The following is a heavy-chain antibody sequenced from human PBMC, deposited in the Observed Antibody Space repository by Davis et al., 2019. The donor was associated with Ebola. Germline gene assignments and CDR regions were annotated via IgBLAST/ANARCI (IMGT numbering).Heavy chain of an antibody. CDR1: GFTFSSYA. CDR3: ARDLDSSSSGGDY. Sequence: GESLKISCAASGFTFSSYAMSWVRQAPGKGLEWVSAISGSGGSTYYADSVKGRFTISRDNSKNTLYLQMNSLRAEDTAVYYCARDLDSSSSGGDYWGQGTLVTVSS. CDR2: ISGSGGST. J-gene: IGHJ4*02. D-gene: IGHD6-6*01. V-gene: IGHV3-23*01.